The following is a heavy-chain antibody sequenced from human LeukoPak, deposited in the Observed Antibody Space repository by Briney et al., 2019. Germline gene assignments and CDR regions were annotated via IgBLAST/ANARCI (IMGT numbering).Heavy chain of an antibody. J-gene: IGHJ6*02. V-gene: IGHV1-2*02. CDR3: ARLDRGSTSLIYGMDV. D-gene: IGHD2-2*01. Sequence: EVSVKVSCKASGYTFTGYYMHWVRQAPGQGLEWMGWINPNSGGTNYAQKFQGRVTMTRDTSISTAYMELSRLRSDDTAVYYCARLDRGSTSLIYGMDVWGQGTTVTVSS. CDR2: INPNSGGT. CDR1: GYTFTGYY.